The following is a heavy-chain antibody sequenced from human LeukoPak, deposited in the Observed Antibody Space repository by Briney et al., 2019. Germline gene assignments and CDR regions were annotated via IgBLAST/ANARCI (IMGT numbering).Heavy chain of an antibody. CDR2: ITSSSDST. D-gene: IGHD4-17*01. CDR1: GFSLSKFS. V-gene: IGHV3-48*04. CDR3: ASVIGSYGDSAY. J-gene: IGHJ4*02. Sequence: PGGSLRLSCAASGFSLSKFSMNWVRQAPGKGLEWISYITSSSDSTYYADSVKGRFTISRDNAKNSLYLQMDSLRAEDTAVYYCASVIGSYGDSAYWGQGTLVTVSS.